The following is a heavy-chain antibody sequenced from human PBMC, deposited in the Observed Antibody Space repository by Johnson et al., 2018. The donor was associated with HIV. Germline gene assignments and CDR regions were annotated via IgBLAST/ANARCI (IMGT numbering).Heavy chain of an antibody. CDR3: ARERKNYLIAARGDAFDI. CDR2: IWYDGSNK. J-gene: IGHJ3*02. V-gene: IGHV3-33*08. CDR1: EFTFSNAW. D-gene: IGHD6-6*01. Sequence: QVQLVESGGVMVQPGGSLRLSCAASEFTFSNAWMNWVRQAPGKGLEWVAVIWYDGSNKYYADSVKGRFTISRDNAKNSLYLQMNSLRAEDTALYYCARERKNYLIAARGDAFDIWGKGTMVTVSS.